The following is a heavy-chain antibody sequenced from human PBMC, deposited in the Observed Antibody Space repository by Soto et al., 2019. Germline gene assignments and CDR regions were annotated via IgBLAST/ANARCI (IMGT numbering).Heavy chain of an antibody. J-gene: IGHJ6*02. CDR3: ARHPPEGLAMDV. Sequence: PGESLKISCKGSGYTFTNYWISWVRQMPGKGLEWMGRIDPSDSYTNYSPSFQGHVAISCDKSINTAYLHLTSLKASDTAMYYRARHPPEGLAMDVWGHGTTVTVSS. V-gene: IGHV5-10-1*01. CDR2: IDPSDSYT. CDR1: GYTFTNYW.